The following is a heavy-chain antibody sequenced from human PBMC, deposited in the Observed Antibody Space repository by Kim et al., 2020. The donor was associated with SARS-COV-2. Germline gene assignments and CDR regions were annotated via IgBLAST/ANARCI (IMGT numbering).Heavy chain of an antibody. CDR3: ARYSSSWRGPSYFDY. J-gene: IGHJ4*02. V-gene: IGHV4-31*02. D-gene: IGHD6-13*01. Sequence: PSLKSRVTISVDTSKNQFSLKLSSVTAADTAVYYCARYSSSWRGPSYFDYWGQGTLVTVSS.